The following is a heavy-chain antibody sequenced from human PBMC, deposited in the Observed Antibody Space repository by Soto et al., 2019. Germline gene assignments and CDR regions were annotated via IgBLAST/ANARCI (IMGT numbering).Heavy chain of an antibody. CDR3: ATGAGIDYGRNANNWFDP. CDR2: IYYSGIT. D-gene: IGHD4-17*01. J-gene: IGHJ5*02. Sequence: PSETLSLTCTVSGGSISSYCWSWIRQPPGKGLEWIGYIYYSGITNYNPSLKSRVTISVDTSKNQFSLKLSSVTAADTAVYYCATGAGIDYGRNANNWFDPWGQGTLVTV. CDR1: GGSISSYC. V-gene: IGHV4-59*01.